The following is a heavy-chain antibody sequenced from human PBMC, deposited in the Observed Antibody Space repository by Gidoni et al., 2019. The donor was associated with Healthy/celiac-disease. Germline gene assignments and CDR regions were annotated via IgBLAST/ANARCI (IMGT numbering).Heavy chain of an antibody. CDR3: AKTLTPQLDDAFDI. V-gene: IGHV3-9*01. CDR2: ISWNSGSI. J-gene: IGHJ3*02. CDR1: AFTFDDYA. Sequence: DVQLVASGGGLVQPDRPLRLSCAASAFTFDDYAMHWVRQAPGKGLEWVSGISWNSGSIGYADSVKGRVTISRDKAKNSLYLQMNSLRAEDTALYYCAKTLTPQLDDAFDIWGQGTMVTVSS. D-gene: IGHD6-13*01.